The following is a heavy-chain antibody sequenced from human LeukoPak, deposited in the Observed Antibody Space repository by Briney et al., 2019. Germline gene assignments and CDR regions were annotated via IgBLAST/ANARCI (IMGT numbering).Heavy chain of an antibody. CDR2: ISSSSSTI. V-gene: IGHV3-48*02. J-gene: IGHJ4*02. D-gene: IGHD1-26*01. Sequence: GGSLRLSCAASGFTFSYYSMNWVRQAPGKGLEWVSYISSSSSTIYYADSVKGRFTISRDNAKNPLYLQMNSLRDEDTAVYYCARTAGIVGAAGNYWGQGTLVTVSS. CDR3: ARTAGIVGAAGNY. CDR1: GFTFSYYS.